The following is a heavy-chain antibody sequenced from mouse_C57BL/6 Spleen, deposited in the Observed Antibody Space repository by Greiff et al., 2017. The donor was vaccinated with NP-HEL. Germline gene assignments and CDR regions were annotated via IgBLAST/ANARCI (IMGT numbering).Heavy chain of an antibody. D-gene: IGHD1-1*01. CDR3: AREGSYTLYFDY. J-gene: IGHJ2*01. CDR1: GFTFSDYY. Sequence: EVKLVESEGGLVQPGSSMKLSCTASGFTFSDYYMAWVRQVPEKGLEWVANINYDGSSTYYLDSLKSRFIISRDNVKNILYLQMSSLKSEDTATYYCAREGSYTLYFDYWGQGTTLTVSS. CDR2: INYDGSST. V-gene: IGHV5-16*01.